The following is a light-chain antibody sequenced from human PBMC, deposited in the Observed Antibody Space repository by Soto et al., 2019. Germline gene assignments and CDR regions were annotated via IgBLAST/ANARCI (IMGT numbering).Light chain of an antibody. Sequence: QPVLTQPASVSGSPGQSITISCTGTSSDVGGYNYVSWYQQHPGKAPKLMIYEVSNRPSGVSDRFSGSKSDNTASLTISGLQAEDEADYYCSSYTSSSALPYAFGTGTKLTVL. CDR2: EVS. V-gene: IGLV2-14*01. J-gene: IGLJ1*01. CDR1: SSDVGGYNY. CDR3: SSYTSSSALPYA.